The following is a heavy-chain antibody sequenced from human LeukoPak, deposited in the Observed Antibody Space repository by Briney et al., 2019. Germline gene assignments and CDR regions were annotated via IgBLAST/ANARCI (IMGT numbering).Heavy chain of an antibody. CDR2: ISYDESHK. D-gene: IGHD6-19*01. CDR3: ARDKEVAGIFDY. CDR1: GFTFTTYG. V-gene: IGHV3-30*03. Sequence: GGSLRLSCAASGFTFTTYGVHWVRQAPGKGLEWVAVISYDESHKYYADSVKGRFTISRDNSKNTLYLQMNSLRAEDTAVYYCARDKEVAGIFDYWGQGTLVTVSS. J-gene: IGHJ4*02.